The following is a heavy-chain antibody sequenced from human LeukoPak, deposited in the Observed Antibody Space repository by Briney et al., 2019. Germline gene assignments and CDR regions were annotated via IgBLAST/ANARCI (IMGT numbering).Heavy chain of an antibody. CDR2: IYTSGST. CDR1: GGSISSYY. Sequence: PSETLSLTCTVSGGSISSYYWSWIRQPAGKGLEWIGRIYTSGSTNYNPSLKSRATMSVDTSKNQFSLKLSSVTAADTAVYYCARDTISNWNYRAFDIWGQGTMVTVSS. CDR3: ARDTISNWNYRAFDI. J-gene: IGHJ3*02. V-gene: IGHV4-4*07. D-gene: IGHD1-7*01.